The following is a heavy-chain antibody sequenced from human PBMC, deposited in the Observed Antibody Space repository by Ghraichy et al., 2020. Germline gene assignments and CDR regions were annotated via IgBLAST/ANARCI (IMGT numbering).Heavy chain of an antibody. V-gene: IGHV4-34*01. CDR1: GGSFSGYY. J-gene: IGHJ4*02. CDR3: ARGLGSQGRDFDWLLSNQPGYYVDY. CDR2: INHSGST. D-gene: IGHD3-9*01. Sequence: SETLSLTCAVYGGSFSGYYWSWIRQPPGKGLEWIGEINHSGSTNYNPSLKSRVTISVDTSKNQFSLKLSSVTAADTAVYYCARGLGSQGRDFDWLLSNQPGYYVDYWGQGTLVTVSS.